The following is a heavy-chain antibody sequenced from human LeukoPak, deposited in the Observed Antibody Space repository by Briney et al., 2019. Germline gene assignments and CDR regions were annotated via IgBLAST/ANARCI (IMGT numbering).Heavy chain of an antibody. CDR3: ARREGLFPFDY. D-gene: IGHD2-21*01. V-gene: IGHV1-46*01. Sequence: ASVKVSCKASGYTFTSYYMHWVRQAPGQGLEWMGIINPSGGSTSYAQKFQGRVTMTRDTSTSIVYMELSSLRSEDTAVYYCARREGLFPFDYWGQGTLVTVSS. J-gene: IGHJ4*02. CDR2: INPSGGST. CDR1: GYTFTSYY.